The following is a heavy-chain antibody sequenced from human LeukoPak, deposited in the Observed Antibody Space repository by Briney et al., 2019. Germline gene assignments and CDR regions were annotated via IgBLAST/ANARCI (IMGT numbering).Heavy chain of an antibody. CDR2: ISWNGGSI. Sequence: PGGSLRLPCAASGFTFDDYAMHWVRQAPGKGLEWVSGISWNGGSIGYVDSVKGRFTISRDNAKNSLYLQMNSLRAEDTALYYCTKDSGGLRYFDWLPFDYWGQGTLVTVSS. D-gene: IGHD3-9*01. J-gene: IGHJ4*02. CDR1: GFTFDDYA. CDR3: TKDSGGLRYFDWLPFDY. V-gene: IGHV3-9*01.